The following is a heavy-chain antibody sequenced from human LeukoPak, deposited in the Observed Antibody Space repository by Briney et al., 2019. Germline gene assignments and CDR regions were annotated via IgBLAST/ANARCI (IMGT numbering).Heavy chain of an antibody. J-gene: IGHJ5*02. CDR2: IYYSGST. CDR3: ARGLCSGGSCGNWFDP. V-gene: IGHV4-30-4*01. CDR1: GGSISSGDYY. D-gene: IGHD2-15*01. Sequence: SQTLSLTSTVSGGSISSGDYYWSWIRQPPGKGLEWIGYIYYSGSTYYNPSLKSRVTISVDTSKNQFSLKLSSVTAADTAVYYCARGLCSGGSCGNWFDPWGQGTLVTVSS.